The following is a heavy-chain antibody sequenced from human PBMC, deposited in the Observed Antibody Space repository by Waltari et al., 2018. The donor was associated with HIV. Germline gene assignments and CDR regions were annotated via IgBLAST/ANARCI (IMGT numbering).Heavy chain of an antibody. CDR2: INWNGGST. CDR3: ASGSHYCSGGSCDYYYYDMDV. Sequence: EVQLVESGGGVVRPGGSLRLSCAASGITFDDYGMRWVRQAPGKGLEWVSGINWNGGSTGYADSVKGRFTISRDNAKKSLFLQMNSLRAEDTALYYCASGSHYCSGGSCDYYYYDMDVWGQGTTVTVSS. D-gene: IGHD2-15*01. J-gene: IGHJ6*02. CDR1: GITFDDYG. V-gene: IGHV3-20*04.